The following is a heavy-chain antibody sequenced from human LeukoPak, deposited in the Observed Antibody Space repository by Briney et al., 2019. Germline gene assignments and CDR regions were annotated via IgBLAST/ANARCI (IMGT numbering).Heavy chain of an antibody. Sequence: ASVKVSCKASGYTFTGYYMHWVRQAPGQGLEWMGWINPNSGGTNYAQKFQGRVTMTRDTSISTAYMELSRLRSDDTAVYYCARVPRSSGYYPGLDYWGQGTLVTVSS. J-gene: IGHJ4*02. CDR3: ARVPRSSGYYPGLDY. CDR1: GYTFTGYY. V-gene: IGHV1-2*02. CDR2: INPNSGGT. D-gene: IGHD3-22*01.